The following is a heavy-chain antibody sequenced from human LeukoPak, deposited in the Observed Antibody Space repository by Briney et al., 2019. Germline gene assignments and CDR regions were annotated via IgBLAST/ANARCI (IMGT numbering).Heavy chain of an antibody. CDR2: IIPIFGTA. V-gene: IGHV1-69*05. J-gene: IGHJ3*02. CDR3: ARQTTHDYYDSSGPTDAFDM. CDR1: GGTFSSYA. Sequence: AASVKLSCKASGGTFSSYAVSWVRQAPGQGLEWMGRIIPIFGTANYAQKFQGRVTITTDESTSTAYMELSSLRSEDTAVYYYARQTTHDYYDSSGPTDAFDMWGQGTMVTVSS. D-gene: IGHD3-22*01.